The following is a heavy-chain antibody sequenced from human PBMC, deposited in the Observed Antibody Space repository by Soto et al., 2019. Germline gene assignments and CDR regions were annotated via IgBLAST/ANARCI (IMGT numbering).Heavy chain of an antibody. CDR2: ITADGTTT. CDR3: ARDLVAAAGPNY. D-gene: IGHD6-13*01. J-gene: IGHJ4*02. Sequence: PGGSLRLSCAASGFTFSSYAMHWVRQAPGKGLVWVARITADGTTTTYADSVRGRFTISRDNAKNTLFLQMHSLGAADTAVYYCARDLVAAAGPNYWGQGTLVTVS. V-gene: IGHV3-74*01. CDR1: GFTFSSYA.